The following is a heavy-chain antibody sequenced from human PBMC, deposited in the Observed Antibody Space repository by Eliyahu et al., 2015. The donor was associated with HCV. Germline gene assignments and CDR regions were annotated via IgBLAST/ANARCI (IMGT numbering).Heavy chain of an antibody. J-gene: IGHJ3*01. Sequence: QVQLVQSGAEVRKPGASVKVSCKASGYXFIDYLMHWVRQAPGQGLEWMGRINPKSGNTDYAQKFQGRVTMTRDTSISTAYMELSSLRYDDTAVYYCAAFYDLEARRAFDVWGQGTMVTISS. CDR2: INPKSGNT. CDR3: AAFYDLEARRAFDV. CDR1: GYXFIDYL. V-gene: IGHV1-2*06. D-gene: IGHD3-16*01.